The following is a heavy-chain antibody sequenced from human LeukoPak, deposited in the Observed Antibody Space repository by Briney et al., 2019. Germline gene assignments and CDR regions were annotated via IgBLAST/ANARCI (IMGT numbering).Heavy chain of an antibody. V-gene: IGHV4-4*07. D-gene: IGHD3-16*02. CDR1: GGSISSYY. J-gene: IGHJ6*03. CDR2: IYTSGST. Sequence: SETLSLTCTVSGGSISSYYWSWIRQPAGKGLEWIGRIYTSGSTNYNPSLKSRVTMSVDTSKNQFSLKLSSVTAADTAVYYCARVALIVTTAGVYYYYMDVLGKGTTVTVSS. CDR3: ARVALIVTTAGVYYYYMDV.